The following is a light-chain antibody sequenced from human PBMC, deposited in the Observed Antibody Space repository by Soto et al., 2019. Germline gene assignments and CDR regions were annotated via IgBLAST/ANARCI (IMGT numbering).Light chain of an antibody. CDR2: AAS. Sequence: DIQMTQSPSSLSASVGDRVTITCWASQSITNSINWYQHKPGKAPTLVVYAASSLQSGVPSRFSGSGSGTDFTLTISSLQPEDFATYFCQQGHSMPFTFGPGTKVDIK. V-gene: IGKV1-39*01. CDR3: QQGHSMPFT. CDR1: QSITNS. J-gene: IGKJ3*01.